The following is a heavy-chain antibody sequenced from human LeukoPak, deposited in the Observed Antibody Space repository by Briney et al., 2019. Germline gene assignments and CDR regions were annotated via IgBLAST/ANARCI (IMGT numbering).Heavy chain of an antibody. CDR1: GFTFSSYW. D-gene: IGHD3-22*01. Sequence: GGSLRLSCAASGFTFSSYWMHWVRQAPGKGLVWVSRINSDGSSTSYADSVKGRFTISRDNAKNTLYLQMNSLRAEDTAVYYCAASHYYDSSGYYYWGQGTLVTVSS. V-gene: IGHV3-74*01. J-gene: IGHJ4*02. CDR3: AASHYYDSSGYYY. CDR2: INSDGSST.